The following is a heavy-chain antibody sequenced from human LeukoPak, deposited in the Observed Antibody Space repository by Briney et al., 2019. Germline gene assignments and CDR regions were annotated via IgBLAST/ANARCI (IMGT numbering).Heavy chain of an antibody. J-gene: IGHJ4*02. CDR1: GGSFSGYY. V-gene: IGHV4-34*01. D-gene: IGHD3-22*01. CDR2: INHSGST. Sequence: PSETLSLTCAVYGGSFSGYYWSWIRQPPGKGLEWIGEINHSGSTNYNPSLKSRVTISVGTSKNQFSLKLSSVTAADTAVYYCARSYYYDSSGYYAFDYWGQGTLVTVSS. CDR3: ARSYYYDSSGYYAFDY.